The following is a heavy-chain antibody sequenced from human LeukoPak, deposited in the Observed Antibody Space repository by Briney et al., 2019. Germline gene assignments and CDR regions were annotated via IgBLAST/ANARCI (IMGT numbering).Heavy chain of an antibody. Sequence: SETLSLTCTVSGGSISSYYWSWIRQPPGKGLEWIGYIYYSGSTNYNPSLKSRVTISVDTSKNQFSLKLSSVTAADTAVYYCARHEEGGISGPFDYWGQGTLVTVSS. D-gene: IGHD3-16*01. CDR2: IYYSGST. V-gene: IGHV4-59*08. CDR1: GGSISSYY. J-gene: IGHJ4*02. CDR3: ARHEEGGISGPFDY.